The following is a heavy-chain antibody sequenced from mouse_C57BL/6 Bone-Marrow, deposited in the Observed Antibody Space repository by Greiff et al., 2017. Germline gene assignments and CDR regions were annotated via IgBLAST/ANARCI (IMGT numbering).Heavy chain of an antibody. V-gene: IGHV6-6*01. J-gene: IGHJ2*01. D-gene: IGHD3-2*02. CDR2: IRNKANNHAT. CDR3: TRRQLRYYFDY. Sequence: EVKLVESGGGLVQPGGSMKLSCAASGFTFSDAWMDWVRQSPEKGLEWVAEIRNKANNHATYYAESVKGRFTISRDDSKSSVYLQMNSLRAEDTGIYYCTRRQLRYYFDYWGQGTTLTVSS. CDR1: GFTFSDAW.